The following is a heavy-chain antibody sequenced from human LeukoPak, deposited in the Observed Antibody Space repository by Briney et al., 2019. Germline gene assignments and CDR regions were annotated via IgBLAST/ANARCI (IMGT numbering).Heavy chain of an antibody. CDR1: GGSISSYY. Sequence: PSETLSLTCTVSGGSISSYYWSWIRQPPGKGLEWIGYICYSGSTNYNPSLKSRVTISVDTSKNQSSLKLSSVTAADTAVYYCARHGYYDSSGYWGVYFDYWGQGTLVTVSS. D-gene: IGHD3-22*01. CDR2: ICYSGST. CDR3: ARHGYYDSSGYWGVYFDY. V-gene: IGHV4-59*08. J-gene: IGHJ4*02.